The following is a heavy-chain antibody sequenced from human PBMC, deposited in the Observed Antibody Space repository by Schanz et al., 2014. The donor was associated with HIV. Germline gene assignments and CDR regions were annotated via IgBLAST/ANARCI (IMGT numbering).Heavy chain of an antibody. J-gene: IGHJ6*02. CDR1: GFTFKTYW. V-gene: IGHV3-7*03. Sequence: EVQLLESGGGLEQPGGSLRLSCAASGFTFKTYWMSWVRQAPGKGLEWLANIKLDGSEKYYVDSVKGRFTISRDNSKNTMFLQMNSLRVEDTAIYYCAKIRGTRGAYDGMDVWGQGTTVTVSS. CDR2: IKLDGSEK. CDR3: AKIRGTRGAYDGMDV. D-gene: IGHD3-10*01.